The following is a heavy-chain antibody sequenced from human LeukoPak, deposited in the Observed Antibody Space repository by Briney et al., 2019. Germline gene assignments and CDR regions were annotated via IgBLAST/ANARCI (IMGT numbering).Heavy chain of an antibody. CDR2: IRDSGGNT. Sequence: PGGSLRLSCAASGFTFTSYAMSWVRQAPGKGREWVSAIRDSGGNTYYADSGKGRFTISRDNSKNTLYLQMNSLRADDTGIYYCAKRDTTYWGQGTLVTVSS. J-gene: IGHJ4*02. CDR3: AKRDTTY. V-gene: IGHV3-23*01. CDR1: GFTFTSYA. D-gene: IGHD1-26*01.